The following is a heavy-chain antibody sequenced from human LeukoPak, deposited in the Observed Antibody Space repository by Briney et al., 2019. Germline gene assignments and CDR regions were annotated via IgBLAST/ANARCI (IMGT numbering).Heavy chain of an antibody. J-gene: IGHJ3*02. D-gene: IGHD6-19*01. CDR3: AREVARLGTDEADI. CDR1: GGSISSSSYY. CDR2: IYYSGGT. Sequence: SETLSLTCTVSGGSISSSSYYWGWIRQPPGKGLEWIGSIYYSGGTYYNPSLKSRVTISVDTSKNQFSLKLSSVTAADTAVYYCAREVARLGTDEADIWGQGTMVTVSS. V-gene: IGHV4-39*07.